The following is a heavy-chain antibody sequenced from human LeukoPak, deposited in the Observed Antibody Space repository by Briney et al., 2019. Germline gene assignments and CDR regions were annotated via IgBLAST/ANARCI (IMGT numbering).Heavy chain of an antibody. Sequence: GLSLRLSCAASGFTFSSYAMSWVRQAPGKGLEWVSSISGSGASTYYMDSVKGRFTISRDNSKNTLYLQVNSLRAEDTAIYYCAKGVIAGQGRNFDSWGQGTLITVSS. V-gene: IGHV3-23*01. CDR1: GFTFSSYA. CDR2: ISGSGAST. J-gene: IGHJ4*02. D-gene: IGHD6-13*01. CDR3: AKGVIAGQGRNFDS.